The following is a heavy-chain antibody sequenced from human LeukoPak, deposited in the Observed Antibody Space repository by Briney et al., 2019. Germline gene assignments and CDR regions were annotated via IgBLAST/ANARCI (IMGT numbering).Heavy chain of an antibody. Sequence: ASVKVSCKASGYIFTGYYMHWVRQAPGQGLEWMGWINPNSGGTNSAQKFQGRVTMTRDTSISTAYMELSRLTSGDTAVYYCARHPYSGSYHFDYWGQGTLVTVSS. CDR1: GYIFTGYY. D-gene: IGHD1-26*01. CDR2: INPNSGGT. CDR3: ARHPYSGSYHFDY. J-gene: IGHJ4*02. V-gene: IGHV1-2*02.